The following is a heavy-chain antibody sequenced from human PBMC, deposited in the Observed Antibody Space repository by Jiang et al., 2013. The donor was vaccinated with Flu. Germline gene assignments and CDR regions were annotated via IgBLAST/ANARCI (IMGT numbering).Heavy chain of an antibody. D-gene: IGHD2-15*01. CDR2: SSLSLVQ. CDR3: ARGYCSGGSCVLLDV. CDR1: GGTFSSYA. V-gene: IGHV1-69*06. Sequence: KKPGSSVKVSCKASGGTFSSYAISWCDRPLDKGLSGWEGSSLSLVQQTTHRSSRAESRLPRTKSTSTAYMELSSLRSEDTAVYYCARGYCSGGSCVLLDVWGQGTTVTVSS. J-gene: IGHJ6*02.